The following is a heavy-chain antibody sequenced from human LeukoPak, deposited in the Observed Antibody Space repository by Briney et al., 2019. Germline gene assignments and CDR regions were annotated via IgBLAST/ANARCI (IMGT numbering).Heavy chain of an antibody. Sequence: GGSLRLSCAASGFXLSSYSINWVRQAPGKGPEWVSSITTSSNYIYYADSVKGRFTISRDSSKNTLYLQMNSLRAEDTAVYYCAGGRITMIVVVTPFDYWGQGTLVTVSS. D-gene: IGHD3-22*01. V-gene: IGHV3-21*04. CDR3: AGGRITMIVVVTPFDY. CDR2: ITTSSNYI. CDR1: GFXLSSYS. J-gene: IGHJ4*02.